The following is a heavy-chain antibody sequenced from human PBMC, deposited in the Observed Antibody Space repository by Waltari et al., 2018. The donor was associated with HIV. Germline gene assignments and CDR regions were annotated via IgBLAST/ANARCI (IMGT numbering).Heavy chain of an antibody. Sequence: EVQLVESGGGPVKPGGSLRLSCRASGFTFNSYSLNWVRQAPGKGLEWISSISSSGTFTHYADSVKGRVTISRDNANKSVYLQMNSLRAEDTAVYYCARDSRDNSWSLNFFDPWGQGTLVTVSS. J-gene: IGHJ5*02. CDR2: ISSSGTFT. CDR3: ARDSRDNSWSLNFFDP. D-gene: IGHD6-13*01. V-gene: IGHV3-21*01. CDR1: GFTFNSYS.